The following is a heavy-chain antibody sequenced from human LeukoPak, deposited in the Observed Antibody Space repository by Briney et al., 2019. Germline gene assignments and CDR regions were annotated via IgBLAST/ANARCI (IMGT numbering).Heavy chain of an antibody. J-gene: IGHJ4*02. CDR2: ISVSSSYR. Sequence: GGCFRLSCAASGFTSSSYSMNCVRQAPGKGVEWVSSISVSSSYRYYADAVKGRFTITRDNANNTLYLQMNSLRAEDTAVYYCARGIAVAGKGAFDYWGQGTLVTVSS. V-gene: IGHV3-21*01. D-gene: IGHD6-19*01. CDR1: GFTSSSYS. CDR3: ARGIAVAGKGAFDY.